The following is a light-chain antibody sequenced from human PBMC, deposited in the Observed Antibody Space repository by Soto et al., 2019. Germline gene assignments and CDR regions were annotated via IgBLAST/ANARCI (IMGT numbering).Light chain of an antibody. CDR2: DVS. CDR1: SSDVGAYNY. CDR3: CSYAGSYPWV. J-gene: IGLJ3*02. Sequence: QAVVTQPRSVSGSPGQSVTISCTGTSSDVGAYNYVSWYQQHPGKAPKVMIYDVSKRPSGVPDRFSGSKSGNTASLTISGLQAEDEANYYCCSYAGSYPWVFGGGTKLTVL. V-gene: IGLV2-11*01.